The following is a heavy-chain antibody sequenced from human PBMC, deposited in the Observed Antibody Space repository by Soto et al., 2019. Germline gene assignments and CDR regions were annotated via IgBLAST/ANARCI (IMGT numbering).Heavy chain of an antibody. CDR3: ASIYDSSGYYYGNNWFDP. Sequence: QVQLQESGPGLVKPSQTLSLTCTVSGASISNGDYYWSWIRQHPGKGLEWIGYIYYSGSTYYNPSLKSRVTLSVDTSKNQFSLKLSSVTAADTAVYYCASIYDSSGYYYGNNWFDPWGQGTLVTVSS. J-gene: IGHJ5*02. V-gene: IGHV4-31*03. CDR2: IYYSGST. D-gene: IGHD3-22*01. CDR1: GASISNGDYY.